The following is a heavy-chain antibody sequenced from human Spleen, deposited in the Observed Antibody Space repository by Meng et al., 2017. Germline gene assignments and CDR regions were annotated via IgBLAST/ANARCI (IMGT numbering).Heavy chain of an antibody. Sequence: QGHLQGAGPGLVKPSGTLSLTCVVSGGSISSIDWWSWVRQPPGKGLEWIGEIYHGGDTNYNPSLKSRVTIAIDRSKNQFSLKLSSVTAADTAVYYCASWIYSCGWQWGQGTLVTVSS. J-gene: IGHJ4*02. D-gene: IGHD6-19*01. CDR3: ASWIYSCGWQ. CDR2: IYHGGDT. V-gene: IGHV4/OR15-8*02. CDR1: GGSISSIDW.